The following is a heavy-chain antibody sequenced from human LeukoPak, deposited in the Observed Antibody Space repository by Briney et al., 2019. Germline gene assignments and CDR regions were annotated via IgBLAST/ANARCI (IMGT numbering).Heavy chain of an antibody. CDR2: INHSGST. CDR3: ARRPYSSSYQYFQH. Sequence: SETLSLTCAVYGGSFSGYCWSWIRQPPGKGLEWIGEINHSGSTNYNPSLKSRVTISVDTSKNQFSLKLSSVAAADTAVYYCARRPYSSSYQYFQHWGQGTLVTVSS. J-gene: IGHJ1*01. CDR1: GGSFSGYC. V-gene: IGHV4-34*01. D-gene: IGHD6-13*01.